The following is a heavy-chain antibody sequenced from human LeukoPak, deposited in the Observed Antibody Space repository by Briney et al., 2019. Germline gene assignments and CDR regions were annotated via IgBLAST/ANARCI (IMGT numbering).Heavy chain of an antibody. Sequence: ASVKVSCKASGYTFTGYYMHWVRQAPGQGLEWMGWINPNSGGTNYAQKFQGRVTMTRDTSISTAYMELSRLRSDDTAVYYCARDPVYGSGSYYFDYWGQGTLVTVSS. CDR3: ARDPVYGSGSYYFDY. D-gene: IGHD3-10*01. J-gene: IGHJ4*02. V-gene: IGHV1-2*02. CDR1: GYTFTGYY. CDR2: INPNSGGT.